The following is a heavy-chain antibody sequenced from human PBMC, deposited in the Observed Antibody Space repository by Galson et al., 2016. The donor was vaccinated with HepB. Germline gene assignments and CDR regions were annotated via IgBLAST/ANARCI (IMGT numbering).Heavy chain of an antibody. CDR1: GGSISSGDHY. Sequence: SETLSLTCTVSGGSISSGDHYWTWIRQPPGKGLEWIGEIYDSGSTAYNPSLKSRVAISVDKSKNQFSLKLTSVTAADTAVYYCAKGYSNTLRGGMDVWGQGTTVTVSS. J-gene: IGHJ6*02. V-gene: IGHV4-39*07. CDR2: IYDSGST. CDR3: AKGYSNTLRGGMDV. D-gene: IGHD5-12*01.